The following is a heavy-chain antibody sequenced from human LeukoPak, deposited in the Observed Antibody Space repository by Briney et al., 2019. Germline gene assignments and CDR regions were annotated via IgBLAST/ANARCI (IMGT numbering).Heavy chain of an antibody. CDR2: IDQDGSSK. CDR1: GFTFSSYS. Sequence: GGSLRLTCAASGFTFSSYSMNWVRQAPGKGLEWVANIDQDGSSKYYVDSVKGRFSISRDDAKNSLYLQMNSLRAEDTAVYYCARDLFSGSYYEDFWGQGTLVTVSS. J-gene: IGHJ4*02. D-gene: IGHD1-26*01. CDR3: ARDLFSGSYYEDF. V-gene: IGHV3-7*01.